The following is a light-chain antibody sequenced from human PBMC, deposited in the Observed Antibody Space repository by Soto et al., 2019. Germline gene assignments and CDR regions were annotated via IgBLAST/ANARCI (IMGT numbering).Light chain of an antibody. J-gene: IGKJ2*01. Sequence: DIQMTQSPSTLSASVGDRVTITCRASQSISSWLAWYQQKPGKAPKLLIYDASSLESEVPSRISGRGSGTEFTLNIGRLQPDDFATYYCQQYNSFPYTFGQGTKLEIK. CDR1: QSISSW. CDR3: QQYNSFPYT. CDR2: DAS. V-gene: IGKV1-5*01.